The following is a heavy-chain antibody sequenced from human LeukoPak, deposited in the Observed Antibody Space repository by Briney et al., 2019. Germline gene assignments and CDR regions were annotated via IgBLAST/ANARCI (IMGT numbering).Heavy chain of an antibody. CDR3: ARRESTYQNYYYLYYMDV. Sequence: PGGSLRLSCAAWGFTFDDYGMSWVRHARGKGLEWVSDINWSGDSTVYADSVKGRFTISRDNDSNSLYLQMNSLRAEDTALYYCARRESTYQNYYYLYYMDVWGKGTTVTLSS. V-gene: IGHV3-20*04. CDR1: GFTFDDYG. J-gene: IGHJ6*03. CDR2: INWSGDST.